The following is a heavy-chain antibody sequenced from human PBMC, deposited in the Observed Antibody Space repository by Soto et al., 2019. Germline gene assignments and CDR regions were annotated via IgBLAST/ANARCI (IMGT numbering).Heavy chain of an antibody. CDR1: GCTFTGYY. V-gene: IGHV1-2*02. Sequence: ASVKVSCKASGCTFTGYYMHWVRQAPGQGLEWMGWINPNSGGTNYAQKFQGRVTMTRDTSISTAYMELSRLRSDDTAVYCCAREKSEAGSLNWFDPWGQGTLVTVSS. CDR2: INPNSGGT. J-gene: IGHJ5*02. CDR3: AREKSEAGSLNWFDP.